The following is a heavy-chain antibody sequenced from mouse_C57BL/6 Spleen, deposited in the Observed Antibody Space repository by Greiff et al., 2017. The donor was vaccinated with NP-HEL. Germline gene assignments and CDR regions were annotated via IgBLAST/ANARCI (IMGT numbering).Heavy chain of an antibody. D-gene: IGHD6-1*01. CDR1: GYTFTSYW. Sequence: QVQLQQPGAELVRPGTSVKLSCKAPGYTFTSYWMHWVKQRPGQGLEWIGVIDPSDSYTNYNQKFKGKATLTVDTSSSTAYMQLSSLTSEDSAVYYCAILQQNYWGQGTTLTVSS. V-gene: IGHV1-59*01. J-gene: IGHJ2*01. CDR2: IDPSDSYT. CDR3: AILQQNY.